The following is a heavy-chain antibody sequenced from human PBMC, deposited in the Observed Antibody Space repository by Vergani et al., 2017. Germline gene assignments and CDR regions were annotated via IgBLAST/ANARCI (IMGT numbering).Heavy chain of an antibody. CDR1: GFTFSSYD. CDR3: AREINDYGDSYFDY. J-gene: IGHJ4*02. V-gene: IGHV3-13*01. Sequence: EVQLVESGGGLVQPGGSLRLSCAASGFTFSSYDMHWVRQATGKGLEWVSAIGTAGDTYYPGSVKGRFTISRENAKNSLYLQMNSLRAGDTAVYYCAREINDYGDSYFDYWGQGTLVTVSS. D-gene: IGHD4-17*01. CDR2: IGTAGDT.